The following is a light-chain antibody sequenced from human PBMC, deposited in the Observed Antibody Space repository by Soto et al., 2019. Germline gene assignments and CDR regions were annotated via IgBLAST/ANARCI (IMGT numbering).Light chain of an antibody. V-gene: IGKV3-20*01. CDR3: QYFGGSWT. Sequence: IVLTQSPGTLSLSPGERATLSCRASQSLRSNFFAWYQQKPGQAPRLLIYGASSRATGIPDRFSGSGSETDFTLTITRLEPEDFAVYYCQYFGGSWTFGQGTKVEI. CDR2: GAS. J-gene: IGKJ1*01. CDR1: QSLRSNF.